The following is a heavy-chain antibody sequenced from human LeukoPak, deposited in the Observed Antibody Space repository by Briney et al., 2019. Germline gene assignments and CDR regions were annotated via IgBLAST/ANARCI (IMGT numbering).Heavy chain of an antibody. CDR3: ARLYTSSWYPAGYYYYYYLDV. CDR1: GYSFTAHW. V-gene: IGHV5-51*01. D-gene: IGHD6-13*01. J-gene: IGHJ6*03. CDR2: IYPGDSDT. Sequence: GESLKISCKASGYSFTAHWIGWVRQMPGKGLEWMGIIYPGDSDTRYSPSFQGHVTISADKSISTAYLQWSSLKASDTAMYYCARLYTSSWYPAGYYYYYYLDVWGKGTTVTVSS.